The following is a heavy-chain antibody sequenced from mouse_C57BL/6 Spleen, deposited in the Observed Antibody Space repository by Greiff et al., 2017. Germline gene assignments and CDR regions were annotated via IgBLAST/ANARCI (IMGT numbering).Heavy chain of an antibody. V-gene: IGHV5-17*01. J-gene: IGHJ4*01. D-gene: IGHD2-2*01. CDR2: ISSGSSTI. CDR1: GFTFSDYG. Sequence: EVKLMESGGGLVKPGGSLKLSCAASGFTFSDYGMHWVRQAPEKGLEWVAYISSGSSTIYSADTVKGRFTISRDNAKNTLFLQMTSLRSEDTAMYYCASFYGYDEDYAMDYWGQGTSGTVSS. CDR3: ASFYGYDEDYAMDY.